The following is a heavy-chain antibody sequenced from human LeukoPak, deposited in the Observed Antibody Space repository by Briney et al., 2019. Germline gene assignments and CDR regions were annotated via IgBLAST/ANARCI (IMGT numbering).Heavy chain of an antibody. CDR1: EFPFSTYV. Sequence: GGSLRLSCAASEFPFSTYVVPGKGLVWVSRISHDGTITSYADSVKGRFTISRDNSKNTLSLQLRSLRAEDTAVYYCAKDLSYTSGSSDYWGQGTLVTVSS. J-gene: IGHJ4*02. CDR2: ISHDGTIT. V-gene: IGHV3-74*01. D-gene: IGHD6-19*01. CDR3: AKDLSYTSGSSDY.